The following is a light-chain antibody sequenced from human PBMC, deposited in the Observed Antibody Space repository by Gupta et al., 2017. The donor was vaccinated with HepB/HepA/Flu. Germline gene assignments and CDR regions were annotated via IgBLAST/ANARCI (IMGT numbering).Light chain of an antibody. CDR2: DAF. J-gene: IGKJ2*01. CDR3: RQDDSYPST. V-gene: IGKV1-6*01. Sequence: AIQMTQSPSSLSASVGDSVTITCRASQGISTSLGWYQQIPGKAPKLLVYDAFNLRSGVPSRFSGSGSGTDFTLTISSLQPEDFATYYCRQDDSYPSTFGQGTKMEIK. CDR1: QGISTS.